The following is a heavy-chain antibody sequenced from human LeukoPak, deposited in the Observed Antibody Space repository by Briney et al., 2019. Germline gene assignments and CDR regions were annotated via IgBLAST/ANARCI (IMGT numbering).Heavy chain of an antibody. V-gene: IGHV5-51*01. CDR2: IYPGDSDT. J-gene: IGHJ4*02. Sequence: GESLKISCKGSGYSFTSYWIGWVRQMPGKGLEWMVIIYPGDSDTRYSPSFQGQVTISADKSISTAYLQWSSLKASDTAMYYCARVNPRDTAMVVLDYWGQGTLVTVSS. CDR3: ARVNPRDTAMVVLDY. D-gene: IGHD5-18*01. CDR1: GYSFTSYW.